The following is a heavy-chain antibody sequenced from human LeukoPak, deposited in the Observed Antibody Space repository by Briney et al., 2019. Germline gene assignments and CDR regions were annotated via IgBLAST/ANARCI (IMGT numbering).Heavy chain of an antibody. V-gene: IGHV4-59*01. CDR1: GGSISTYQ. Sequence: PSETLSLSCTVSGGSISTYQWSWIRQPPGKGLEWIGYIYYSGSTNYNPSLKSRVTISVDTSKIQFSLKLTSVTAADTAVYYCARDRTTSTRGAFDIWGQGTMVTVSS. CDR2: IYYSGST. J-gene: IGHJ3*02. D-gene: IGHD1-1*01. CDR3: ARDRTTSTRGAFDI.